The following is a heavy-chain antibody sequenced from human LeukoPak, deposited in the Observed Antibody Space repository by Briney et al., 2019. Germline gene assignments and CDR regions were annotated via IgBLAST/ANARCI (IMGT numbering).Heavy chain of an antibody. CDR2: ISSSGSTI. D-gene: IGHD5-18*01. Sequence: GGSLRLSCAASGFTFSSYEMNWVRQAPGKGLEWVSYISSSGSTIYYADSVKGRFTISRDNAKNSLYLQMYSLRAEDTAVYYCARVISLYGYSYGWGQGTLVTVSS. V-gene: IGHV3-48*03. J-gene: IGHJ4*02. CDR1: GFTFSSYE. CDR3: ARVISLYGYSYG.